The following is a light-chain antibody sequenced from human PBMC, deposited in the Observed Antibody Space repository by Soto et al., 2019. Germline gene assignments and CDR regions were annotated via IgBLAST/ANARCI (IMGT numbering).Light chain of an antibody. CDR3: QQLNSYPIT. CDR2: SAS. J-gene: IGKJ5*01. V-gene: IGKV1-9*01. CDR1: QGINNY. Sequence: DIQLTQSPSFLSASVGDRVTITCRASQGINNYLAWYQQKPGKAPKLLIHSASTLQSGVPSRFSGRGSGAEFTLTVSSLQPEDFATYYCQQLNSYPITFGQGTRLEIK.